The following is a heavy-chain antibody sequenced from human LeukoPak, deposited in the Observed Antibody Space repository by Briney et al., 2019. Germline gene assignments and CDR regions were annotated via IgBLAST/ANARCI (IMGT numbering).Heavy chain of an antibody. CDR3: AKGPGLAAADFYFDY. CDR2: VSGSGGST. J-gene: IGHJ4*02. D-gene: IGHD6-13*01. V-gene: IGHV3-23*01. Sequence: GGSLRLSCAASGFTFSSYAMSWVRQAPGKGLEWVTAVSGSGGSTYYADSVKGRFTISRDNSKNTLYLQMNSLRAEDTAVYYCAKGPGLAAADFYFDYWGQGTLVTVSS. CDR1: GFTFSSYA.